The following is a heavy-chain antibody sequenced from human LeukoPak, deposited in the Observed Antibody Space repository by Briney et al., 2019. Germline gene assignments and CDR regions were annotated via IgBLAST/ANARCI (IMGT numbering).Heavy chain of an antibody. CDR3: ARQSRVDYYGSGSYYNKTLDY. CDR1: GGSISSSSYY. CDR2: IYYSGST. Sequence: SETLSLTCTVSGGSISSSSYYWGWIRQPPGKGLEWIGSIYYSGSTYYNPPLKSRVTISVDTSKNQFSLKLSSVTAADTAVYYCARQSRVDYYGSGSYYNKTLDYWGQGTLVTVSS. J-gene: IGHJ4*02. D-gene: IGHD3-10*01. V-gene: IGHV4-39*01.